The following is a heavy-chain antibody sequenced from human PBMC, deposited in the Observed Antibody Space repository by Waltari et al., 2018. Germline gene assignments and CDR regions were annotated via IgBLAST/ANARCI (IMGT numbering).Heavy chain of an antibody. D-gene: IGHD2-21*02. CDR3: VRLEDCSGPGGNCYSGDSFALDV. CDR2: INHNGNR. Sequence: QVQLQQWGAGQLQPSETLSLTCAVFGGSFSGYYWGWIRQPPGKGLEWSGEINHNGNRNYNPDSMSRIPMLLETSRSQFSLKVNSVTAADTAVYYCVRLEDCSGPGGNCYSGDSFALDVWGQGTTVTVSS. CDR1: GGSFSGYY. V-gene: IGHV4-34*02. J-gene: IGHJ6*02.